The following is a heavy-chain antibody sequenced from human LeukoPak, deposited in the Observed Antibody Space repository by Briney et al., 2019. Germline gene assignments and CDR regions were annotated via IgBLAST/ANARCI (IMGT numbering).Heavy chain of an antibody. Sequence: GSLRLSCAASGFTFSSYALTWVRQAPGKGLEWVSAISGSGGSTYYADSVKGRFTISRHNSKNTLYLQMNSLRAEDTAVYYCAKHSSGWYEYYFDYWGQGTLVTVSS. J-gene: IGHJ4*02. D-gene: IGHD6-19*01. CDR1: GFTFSSYA. V-gene: IGHV3-23*01. CDR2: ISGSGGST. CDR3: AKHSSGWYEYYFDY.